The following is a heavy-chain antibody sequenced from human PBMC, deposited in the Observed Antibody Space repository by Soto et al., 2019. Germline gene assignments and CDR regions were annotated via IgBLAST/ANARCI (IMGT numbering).Heavy chain of an antibody. Sequence: QVRLQQWGVGLLKPSETLPLTCAVYGGSFSDYYWSWIRQPPGKGLEWIGEINHSGSTNYNPSLKSRVTISVDTSKNQFSLKLNSVTAADTAVYYCAREVPSRYFDLWGRGTPVTVSS. V-gene: IGHV4-34*01. CDR3: AREVPSRYFDL. D-gene: IGHD3-10*01. CDR2: INHSGST. J-gene: IGHJ2*01. CDR1: GGSFSDYY.